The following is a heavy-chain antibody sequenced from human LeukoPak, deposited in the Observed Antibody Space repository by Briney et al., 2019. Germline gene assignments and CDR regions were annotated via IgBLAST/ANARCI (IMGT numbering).Heavy chain of an antibody. CDR1: GYSISSGYY. D-gene: IGHD3-22*01. Sequence: SETLSLTCTVSGYSISSGYYWGWIRQPPGKGLEWIGSIYYSGSTYYNPSLKSRVTISVDTSKNQFSLKLSSVTAADTAVYYCANLYYDSSAQFDPWGQGTLVTVSS. V-gene: IGHV4-38-2*02. J-gene: IGHJ5*02. CDR3: ANLYYDSSAQFDP. CDR2: IYYSGST.